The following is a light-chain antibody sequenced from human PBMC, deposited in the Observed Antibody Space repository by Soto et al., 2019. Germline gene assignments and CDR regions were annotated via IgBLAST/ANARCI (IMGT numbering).Light chain of an antibody. Sequence: QSVLTQPRAVSGSPGESVRISCTGSSSDVGVYNYVSWYQQYPGKAPKIMIYDVSKRPSGLPDRFSGSKSDNTASLTISGLQAEDEADYYCCSYAGSYTFVFGTGTKVTVL. CDR1: SSDVGVYNY. J-gene: IGLJ1*01. CDR3: CSYAGSYTFV. CDR2: DVS. V-gene: IGLV2-11*01.